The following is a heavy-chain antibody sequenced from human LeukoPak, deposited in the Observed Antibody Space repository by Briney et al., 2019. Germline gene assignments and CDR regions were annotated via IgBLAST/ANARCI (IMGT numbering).Heavy chain of an antibody. Sequence: PGGSLRLSCAASGFTFSSYAMSWVRQAPGKGLEWVSAVSGSGGSTYYADSVKGRFTISRDNSKNTLYLQMNSLRAEDTAVYYCAKGRDGYNRYDYWGQGTLVTVSS. V-gene: IGHV3-23*01. D-gene: IGHD5-24*01. CDR1: GFTFSSYA. J-gene: IGHJ4*02. CDR2: VSGSGGST. CDR3: AKGRDGYNRYDY.